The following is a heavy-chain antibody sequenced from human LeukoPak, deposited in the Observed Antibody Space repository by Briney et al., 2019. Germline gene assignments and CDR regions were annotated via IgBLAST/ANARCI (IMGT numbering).Heavy chain of an antibody. D-gene: IGHD2-15*01. CDR3: ARVTTGYCSRGSCYPIDAFDI. J-gene: IGHJ3*02. V-gene: IGHV5-10-1*01. Sequence: GESLKISCKGSGYSFTSYWISWVRQMPGKGLEWMGRIDPSDSYTNYSPSFQGHVTISADKSISTAYLQWSSLKASDTAMYYCARVTTGYCSRGSCYPIDAFDIWGQGTMVTVSS. CDR1: GYSFTSYW. CDR2: IDPSDSYT.